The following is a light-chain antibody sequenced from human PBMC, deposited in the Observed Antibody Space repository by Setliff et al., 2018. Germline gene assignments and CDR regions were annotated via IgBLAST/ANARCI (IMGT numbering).Light chain of an antibody. CDR2: DVS. CDR1: GSDVGAYKF. Sequence: QSVPTQPASVSGSPGQSIAVSCTGSGSDVGAYKFVSWYQQRPGKAPRLMIYDVSNRPSGVSDRFSGSKSGNTASLTISGLQAEDEADYYCCSYTGTSTPYVFGTGTKVTVL. CDR3: CSYTGTSTPYV. V-gene: IGLV2-14*01. J-gene: IGLJ1*01.